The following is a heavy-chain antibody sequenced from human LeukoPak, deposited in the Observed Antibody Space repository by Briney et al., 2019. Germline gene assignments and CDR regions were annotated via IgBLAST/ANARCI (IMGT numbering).Heavy chain of an antibody. Sequence: GGSLRLSCAASGFVFSAYGVHWVRQAPGKGLEWVAVIWYDGSSKDYADSVKGRFTFSRDNSKNTLYLQMNSLTVEDTAVYYCARSQSSSLIDYWGQGTLVTVSS. J-gene: IGHJ4*02. CDR3: ARSQSSSLIDY. V-gene: IGHV3-33*01. D-gene: IGHD6-13*01. CDR2: IWYDGSSK. CDR1: GFVFSAYG.